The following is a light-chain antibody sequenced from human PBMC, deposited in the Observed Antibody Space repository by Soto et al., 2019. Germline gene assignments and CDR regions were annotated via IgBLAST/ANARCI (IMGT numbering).Light chain of an antibody. CDR1: QDISTH. Sequence: DIQMTQAPSSLSASVGDRVNITCRARQDISTHLAWYQQKPGKVPKLLISSAYTLQSGVPPRFSGSGSGTDFTLTISSLQTEYVATYYCQKYDNAPLTFGGGTKVEIK. CDR2: SAY. CDR3: QKYDNAPLT. V-gene: IGKV1-27*01. J-gene: IGKJ4*01.